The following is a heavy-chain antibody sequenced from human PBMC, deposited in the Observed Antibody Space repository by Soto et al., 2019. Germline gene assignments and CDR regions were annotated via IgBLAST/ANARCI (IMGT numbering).Heavy chain of an antibody. Sequence: GGSLRLSCAASGFTFSSYAMSWVRQAPGKGLEWVSAISGSGGSTYYADSVKGRFTISRDNSKNTLYLQMNSLRAEDTAVYYCAKGFVVVVVAATRLFDYWGQGTLVPVSS. CDR2: ISGSGGST. CDR1: GFTFSSYA. V-gene: IGHV3-23*01. J-gene: IGHJ4*02. D-gene: IGHD2-15*01. CDR3: AKGFVVVVVAATRLFDY.